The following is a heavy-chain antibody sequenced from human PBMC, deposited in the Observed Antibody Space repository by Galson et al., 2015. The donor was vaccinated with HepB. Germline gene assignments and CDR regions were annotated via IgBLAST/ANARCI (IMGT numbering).Heavy chain of an antibody. CDR3: ARVDCGTTSWCYVCYVDV. J-gene: IGHJ1*01. D-gene: IGHD2-2*01. V-gene: IGHV3-21*01. CDR2: ISSSSSYI. Sequence: SLRLSCAASGFTFSSYSMNWVRQAPGKGLEWVSYISSSSSYIYYADSVKGRFTISRDNAKNSLYLQMNSLRAEDTAVYYCARVDCGTTSWCYVCYVDVWGKGTLVTVSS. CDR1: GFTFSSYS.